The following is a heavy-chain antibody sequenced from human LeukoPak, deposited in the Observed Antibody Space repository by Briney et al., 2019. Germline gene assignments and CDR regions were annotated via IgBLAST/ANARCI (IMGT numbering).Heavy chain of an antibody. CDR1: GGSISSGSYY. CDR3: ARDRKYCSSTSCYKGDAFDI. Sequence: SETLSLTCTVSGGSISSGSYYWRWIRQPAGKGLEWIGRIYTRGSTNYNPSLKSRVTISVDTPKNQFSLKLSSVTAADTAVYYCARDRKYCSSTSCYKGDAFDIWGQGTMVTVSA. V-gene: IGHV4-61*02. D-gene: IGHD2-2*02. J-gene: IGHJ3*02. CDR2: IYTRGST.